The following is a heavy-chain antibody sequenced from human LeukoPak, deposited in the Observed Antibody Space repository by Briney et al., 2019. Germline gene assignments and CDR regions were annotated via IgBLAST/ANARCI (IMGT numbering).Heavy chain of an antibody. CDR3: ARHGWTSGYCGGGRCPGAFDI. D-gene: IGHD2-15*01. CDR1: GGSISSHY. Sequence: SETLSLTCTVSGGSISSHYWSWIRQPPEKGLEWIGYIYYSGSTNYNSSLKSRVTISVDTSKNQFSLKLSSVTAADTAVYYCARHGWTSGYCGGGRCPGAFDIWGQGTMVTVSS. J-gene: IGHJ3*02. V-gene: IGHV4-59*08. CDR2: IYYSGST.